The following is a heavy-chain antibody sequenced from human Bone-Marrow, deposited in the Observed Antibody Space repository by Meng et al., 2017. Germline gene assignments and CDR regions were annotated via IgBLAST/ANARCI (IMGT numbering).Heavy chain of an antibody. D-gene: IGHD2-21*01. CDR1: GYTFTAYY. V-gene: IGHV1-2*06. J-gene: IGHJ4*02. CDR2: INPDTGDT. CDR3: ARHENISLGKLFGDY. Sequence: QGQWVQSGAKGKKPGSSVKVSCKASGYTFTAYYIHWVRQAPGQGLEWMGHINPDTGDTLYAQKFQGRVSMTGDTSISTPYVELSGLRSDDTAVYYCARHENISLGKLFGDYWGQGTLVTVSS.